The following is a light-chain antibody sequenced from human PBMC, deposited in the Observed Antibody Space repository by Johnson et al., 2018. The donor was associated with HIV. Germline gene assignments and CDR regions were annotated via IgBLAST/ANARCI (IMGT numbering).Light chain of an antibody. J-gene: IGLJ1*01. CDR3: GSWDSSLSALYV. Sequence: QSMLTQPPSVSAAAGQKVTISCSGSSSNIGNNYVSWYQQFPGTVPKLLIYDNNKRPSGIPNRVSGSKSGTSATLGITGLQTGDAADYYCGSWDSSLSALYVFGTGTKVACL. CDR1: SSNIGNNY. V-gene: IGLV1-51*01. CDR2: DNN.